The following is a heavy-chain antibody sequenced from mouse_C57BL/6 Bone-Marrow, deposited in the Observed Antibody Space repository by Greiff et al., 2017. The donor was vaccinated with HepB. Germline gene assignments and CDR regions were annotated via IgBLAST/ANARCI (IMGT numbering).Heavy chain of an antibody. J-gene: IGHJ4*01. V-gene: IGHV5-12*01. CDR3: ARPYYYGSSYGHYYAMDY. CDR2: ISNGGGST. D-gene: IGHD1-1*01. CDR1: GFTFSDYY. Sequence: EVKLVESGGGLVQPGGSLKLSCAASGFTFSDYYMYWVRQTPEKRLEWVAYISNGGGSTYYPDTVKGRFTISRDNAKNTLYLQMSRLKSEDTAMYYCARPYYYGSSYGHYYAMDYWGQGTSVTVSS.